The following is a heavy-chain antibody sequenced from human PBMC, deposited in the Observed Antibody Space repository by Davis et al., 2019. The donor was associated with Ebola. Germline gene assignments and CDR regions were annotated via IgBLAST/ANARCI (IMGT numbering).Heavy chain of an antibody. CDR3: ARVGSSAQGNGMDV. CDR2: INAGNGNT. CDR1: GYTFTSYA. V-gene: IGHV1-3*01. Sequence: ASVKVSCKASGYTFTSYAMHWVRQAPGQRLEWMGWINAGNGNTKYSQKFQGRVTITRDTSASTAYMELSSLRSEDTAVYYCARVGSSAQGNGMDVWGQGTTVTVSS. J-gene: IGHJ6*02. D-gene: IGHD6-13*01.